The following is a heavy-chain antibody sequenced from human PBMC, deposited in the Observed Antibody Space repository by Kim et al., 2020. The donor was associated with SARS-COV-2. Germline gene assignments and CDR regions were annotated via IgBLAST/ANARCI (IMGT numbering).Heavy chain of an antibody. J-gene: IGHJ4*02. V-gene: IGHV5-51*01. CDR3: AKLGVMDSSRSFYRYFDY. D-gene: IGHD3-10*01. Sequence: GESLKISCKGSGYHFTTYWIAWVRQMPGKGLEWMGIIYPGDSDTRYSPSFQGQVTISTDKSINTTYLQWGNLKTSDTAIYSCAKLGVMDSSRSFYRYFDYWGQGTLVTVSS. CDR1: GYHFTTYW. CDR2: IYPGDSDT.